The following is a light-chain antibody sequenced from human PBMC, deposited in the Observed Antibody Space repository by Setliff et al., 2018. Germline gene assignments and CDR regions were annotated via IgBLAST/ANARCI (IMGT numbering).Light chain of an antibody. V-gene: IGLV2-8*01. CDR3: SSYAGFNNFV. Sequence: QSALAQPPSASGSPGQSVTISCTGTSNDVSGYNYVSWYQQHPGKAPQLMIYDVSKRPPGVPDRFSGSKSGNTASLTISGLQAEDEADYYCSSYAGFNNFVFGTGTKVTVL. J-gene: IGLJ1*01. CDR1: SNDVSGYNY. CDR2: DVS.